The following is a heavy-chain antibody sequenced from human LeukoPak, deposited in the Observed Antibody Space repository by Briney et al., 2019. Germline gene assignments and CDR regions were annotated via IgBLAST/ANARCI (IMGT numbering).Heavy chain of an antibody. D-gene: IGHD3-10*01. Sequence: GESLKISCKGSGYSFTSYWIGWVRQAPGQGLEWMGWISAYNGNTNYAQKLQGRVTMTTDTSTSTAYMELRSLRSDDTAVYYCARDNVLLWFGESATYYMDVWGKGTTVTISS. CDR1: GYSFTSYW. V-gene: IGHV1-18*04. J-gene: IGHJ6*03. CDR3: ARDNVLLWFGESATYYMDV. CDR2: ISAYNGNT.